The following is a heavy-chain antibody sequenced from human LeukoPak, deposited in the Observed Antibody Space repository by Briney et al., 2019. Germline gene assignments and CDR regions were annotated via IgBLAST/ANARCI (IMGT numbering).Heavy chain of an antibody. Sequence: SETLSLTCTVSGGSISSYYWSWIRHPAGKGLEWIWRIYTSGSTNYNPSLKSRVTISVDTSKNQFSLKLSSVTAADTAVYYCARGIAARRPNYYYYMDVWGKGTTVTVSS. CDR2: IYTSGST. J-gene: IGHJ6*03. CDR1: GGSISSYY. V-gene: IGHV4-4*07. D-gene: IGHD6-6*01. CDR3: ARGIAARRPNYYYYMDV.